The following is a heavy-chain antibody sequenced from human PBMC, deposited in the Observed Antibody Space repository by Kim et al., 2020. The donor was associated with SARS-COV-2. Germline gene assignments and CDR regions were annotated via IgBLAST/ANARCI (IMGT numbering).Heavy chain of an antibody. J-gene: IGHJ4*02. CDR3: ARVGAGEVYFDY. Sequence: YAGTGKSRFTISRNESKRTLYLQMDSLRAEDTAVYYWARVGAGEVYFDYWGQGTLVTVSS. V-gene: IGHV3-66*01. D-gene: IGHD3-10*01.